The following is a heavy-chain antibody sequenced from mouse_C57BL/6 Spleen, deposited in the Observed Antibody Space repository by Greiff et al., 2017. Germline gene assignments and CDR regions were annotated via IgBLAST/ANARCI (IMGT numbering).Heavy chain of an antibody. J-gene: IGHJ2*01. Sequence: EVKLMESGGGLVKPGGSLKLSCAASGFTFSSYAMSWVRQTPEKRLEWVATISDGGSYTYYPDNVKGRFTISRDNAKNNLYLQMSHLKSEDTAMYYCARDYDGSSWYFGYWGQGTTLTVSS. D-gene: IGHD1-1*01. CDR1: GFTFSSYA. CDR2: ISDGGSYT. V-gene: IGHV5-4*01. CDR3: ARDYDGSSWYFGY.